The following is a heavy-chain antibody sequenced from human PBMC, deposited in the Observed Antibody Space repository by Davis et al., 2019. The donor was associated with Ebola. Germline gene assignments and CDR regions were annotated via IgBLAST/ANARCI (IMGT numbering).Heavy chain of an antibody. V-gene: IGHV3-48*03. D-gene: IGHD5-18*01. CDR1: GFIFSDYE. Sequence: GGSLRPSCEPSGFIFSDYEMNWVRQIPGKGLEWFAYVGNSVDDIHYVASVKGRFTASRDNARHTLFLEMNNLKLEDTGVYYCVPGTWIRGQGMRVTVSA. CDR2: VGNSVDDI. J-gene: IGHJ4*02. CDR3: VPGTWI.